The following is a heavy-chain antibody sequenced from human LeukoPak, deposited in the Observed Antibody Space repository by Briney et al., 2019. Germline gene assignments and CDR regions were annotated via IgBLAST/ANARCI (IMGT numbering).Heavy chain of an antibody. CDR1: VYTFTSYC. V-gene: IGHV1-18*04. D-gene: IGHD3-9*01. J-gene: IGHJ4*02. CDR2: ISAYNGNT. Sequence: ASVKVSYKASVYTFTSYCISWVRHAPGQGRECRGWISAYNGNTNYAQKLQGRVTMTTDTSTSTAYMELRRVRSDAKAVHYCRRQTSPRGRYFDWLFHFDYWRQGTMVSVSS. CDR3: RRQTSPRGRYFDWLFHFDY.